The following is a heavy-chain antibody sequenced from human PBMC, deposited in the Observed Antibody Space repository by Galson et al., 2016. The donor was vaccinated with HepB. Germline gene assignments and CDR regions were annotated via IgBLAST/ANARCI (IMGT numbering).Heavy chain of an antibody. Sequence: GSMRHYQWSWVRQPPGKGLEWIGYIYNDGSVSANHNPSLKSRISISQDTSKKQFSLRLTSVTPADTAVYYCARDNWGSLDYWGQGTLVTVSS. CDR3: ARDNWGSLDY. CDR2: IYNDGSVSA. D-gene: IGHD7-27*01. CDR1: GSMRHYQ. J-gene: IGHJ4*02. V-gene: IGHV4-59*01.